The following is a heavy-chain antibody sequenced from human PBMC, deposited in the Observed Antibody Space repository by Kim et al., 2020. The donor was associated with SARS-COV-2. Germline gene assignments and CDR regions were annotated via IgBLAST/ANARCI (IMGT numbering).Heavy chain of an antibody. D-gene: IGHD6-13*01. CDR1: GGTFSSYA. J-gene: IGHJ4*02. V-gene: IGHV1-69*13. Sequence: SVKVSCKASGGTFSSYAISWVRQAPGQGLEWMGGIIPIFGTANYAQKFQGRVTITADESTSTAYMELSSLRSEDTAVYYCAREGGEQQLVIDYWGQGTLVTVSS. CDR3: AREGGEQQLVIDY. CDR2: IIPIFGTA.